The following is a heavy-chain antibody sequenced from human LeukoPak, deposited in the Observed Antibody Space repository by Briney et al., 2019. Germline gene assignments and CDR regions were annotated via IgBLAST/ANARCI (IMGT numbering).Heavy chain of an antibody. CDR3: AKGHSEDGTGFDC. CDR2: VSGSGRNT. CDR1: GFTVSTYA. J-gene: IGHJ4*02. Sequence: PGGSQRLSCTGSGFTVSTYAMRGVRPAPGKGLQWGSAVSGSGRNTYYADSVQGRFIVSRDNFKNTMFLQMTSLRAEDTAIYYCAKGHSEDGTGFDCWGQGTLVSVSS. V-gene: IGHV3-23*01. D-gene: IGHD1-14*01.